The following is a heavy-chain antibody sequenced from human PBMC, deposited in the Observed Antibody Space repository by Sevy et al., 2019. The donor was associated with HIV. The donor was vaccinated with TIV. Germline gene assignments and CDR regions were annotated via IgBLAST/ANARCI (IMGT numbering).Heavy chain of an antibody. Sequence: GGSLRLSCAASGFTFSSYSMNWVRQAPGKGLEWVSSISSSSSYIYYADSVKGRFTISRDNAKNSLYLQMNSLRAEDTAVYYCARDLGIVVVPAAIIFGGMYVWGQGTTVTVSS. J-gene: IGHJ6*02. V-gene: IGHV3-21*01. CDR3: ARDLGIVVVPAAIIFGGMYV. CDR2: ISSSSSYI. CDR1: GFTFSSYS. D-gene: IGHD2-2*03.